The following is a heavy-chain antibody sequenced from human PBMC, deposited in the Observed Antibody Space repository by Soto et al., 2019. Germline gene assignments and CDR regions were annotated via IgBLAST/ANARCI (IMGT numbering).Heavy chain of an antibody. CDR2: IIPFLGTT. CDR3: AREGYTSSSIHSFLDS. D-gene: IGHD6-6*01. V-gene: IGHV1-69*04. J-gene: IGHJ4*02. Sequence: VKVSCKASGGTFSSYGISWVRQAPGQGLEWMGRIIPFLGTTNYAQNFQDRLTVTADTSTNTAFMELSSLRSGDTAVYYCAREGYTSSSIHSFLDSWGQGTLVTVSS. CDR1: GGTFSSYG.